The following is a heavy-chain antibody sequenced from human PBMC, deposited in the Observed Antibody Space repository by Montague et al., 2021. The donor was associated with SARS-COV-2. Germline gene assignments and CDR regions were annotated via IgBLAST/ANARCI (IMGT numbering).Heavy chain of an antibody. D-gene: IGHD6-13*01. J-gene: IGHJ6*02. Sequence: SETLSLTCTVPGDSINTYYWNWIRQPPGKGLEWLGSIFYTGSTNYNPSLKSRVTISLDTSKNQFFLKVTSVTAADTAVYYCARQAAGSYFYYGVDVWGQGTTGTVSS. CDR1: GDSINTYY. CDR3: ARQAAGSYFYYGVDV. V-gene: IGHV4-59*12. CDR2: IFYTGST.